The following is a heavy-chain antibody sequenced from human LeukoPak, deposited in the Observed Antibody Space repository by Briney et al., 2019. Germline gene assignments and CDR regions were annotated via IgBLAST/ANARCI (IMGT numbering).Heavy chain of an antibody. D-gene: IGHD4-17*01. CDR3: ATQSYGLFAY. V-gene: IGHV3-7*01. CDR2: IQQDGSNK. Sequence: GGSLRLSCAASEFSVKNYWMSWVRQAPGKGLEWVANIQQDGSNKFYADSVKGRFTISRDNARNSLYLQMNSLRPDDTAVYYCATQSYGLFAYWGQGTLVTVSS. CDR1: EFSVKNYW. J-gene: IGHJ4*02.